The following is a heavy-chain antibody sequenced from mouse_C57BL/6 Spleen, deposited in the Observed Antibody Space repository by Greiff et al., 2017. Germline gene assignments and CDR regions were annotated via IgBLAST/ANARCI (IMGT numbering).Heavy chain of an antibody. CDR2: IDPSDSYT. J-gene: IGHJ2*01. CDR1: GYTFTSYW. V-gene: IGHV1-69*01. CDR3: ARSNLYDGYSLFDY. D-gene: IGHD2-3*01. Sequence: QVQLQQPGAELVMPGASVKLSCKASGYTFTSYWMHWVKQRPGQGLEWIGEIDPSDSYTNYNQKVKGKSTLTVDKSSSTAYMQLSSLTSEDSAVYYCARSNLYDGYSLFDYWGQGTTLTVSS.